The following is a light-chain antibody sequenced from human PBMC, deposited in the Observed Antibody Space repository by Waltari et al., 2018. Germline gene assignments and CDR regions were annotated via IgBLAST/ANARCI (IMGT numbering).Light chain of an antibody. V-gene: IGLV1-47*01. CDR3: AAWDDSLSGLV. CDR2: KNN. CDR1: SSNIGSNY. Sequence: QSVLTQPPSASGTPGQKVTISCNGRSSNIGSNYVYLYQQLPGTAPKLLSFKNNQRPSGVPDRFSDSKSGTSASLAINGLRSEDEADYYCAAWDDSLSGLVLGGGTKVTVL. J-gene: IGLJ3*02.